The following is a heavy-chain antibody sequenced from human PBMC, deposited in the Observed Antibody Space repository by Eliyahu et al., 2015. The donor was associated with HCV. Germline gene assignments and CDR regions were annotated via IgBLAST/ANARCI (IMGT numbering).Heavy chain of an antibody. CDR2: LFFRWGT. Sequence: QVQLQESGPGLVKPSQTLSLTCTVSGGSISSGGYYWSWIRQHPGKGLGGVWDLFFRWGTPSTPSLKSRVTISVDTSKNQFSLKLSSVTAADTAVYYCARGAVDSGYDGEVWDYWGQGTLVTVSS. V-gene: IGHV4-31*03. D-gene: IGHD5-12*01. CDR1: GGSISSGGYY. J-gene: IGHJ4*02. CDR3: ARGAVDSGYDGEVWDY.